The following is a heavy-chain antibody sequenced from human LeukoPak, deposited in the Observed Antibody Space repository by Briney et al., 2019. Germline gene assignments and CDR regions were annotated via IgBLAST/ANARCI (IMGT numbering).Heavy chain of an antibody. CDR1: GLTLSINY. CDR2: IYSGGDT. CDR3: ARVSGGVSAFDI. J-gene: IGHJ3*02. V-gene: IGHV3-53*01. D-gene: IGHD3-16*01. Sequence: GGSLRLSCAASGLTLSINYMSWVRQAPGKGLEWVSIIYSGGDTYYADSVKGRFTISRDNSKNTLYLQINSLRAEDTAVYYCARVSGGVSAFDIWGQGTMVTVSS.